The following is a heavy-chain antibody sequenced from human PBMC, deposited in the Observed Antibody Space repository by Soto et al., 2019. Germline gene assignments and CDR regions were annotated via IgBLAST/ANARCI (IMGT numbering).Heavy chain of an antibody. D-gene: IGHD2-21*01. J-gene: IGHJ5*02. CDR3: AIRDSRCERHWFDP. V-gene: IGHV1-8*02. CDR1: GGTFSSYD. Sequence: QVQLVQSGAEVKKPGSSVKVSCKASGGTFSSYDINWVRQATGQGLEWMGWMNPNSGNTGYAQKFQGRVAXXRXTXXRTAYTELSSLRSEDTAVYDCAIRDSRCERHWFDPWGQGTLVTVSS. CDR2: MNPNSGNT.